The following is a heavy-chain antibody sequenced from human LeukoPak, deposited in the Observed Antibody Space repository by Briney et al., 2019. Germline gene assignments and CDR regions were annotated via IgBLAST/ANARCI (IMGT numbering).Heavy chain of an antibody. CDR2: INSDGSNT. D-gene: IGHD3-10*01. J-gene: IGHJ5*02. Sequence: GGSLGLSFPAPGNNGLHWFRQAPGRGLWWFAHINSDGSNTNYADSVKGRFTISRDNAENKVYLQMNSLGAEDTAVYYCTRLRGESPRSFDPWGQGTLVTVSS. CDR3: TRLRGESPRSFDP. V-gene: IGHV3-74*01. CDR1: GNNG.